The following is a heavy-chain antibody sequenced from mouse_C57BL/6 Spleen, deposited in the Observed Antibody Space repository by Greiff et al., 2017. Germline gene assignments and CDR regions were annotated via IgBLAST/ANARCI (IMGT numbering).Heavy chain of an antibody. D-gene: IGHD1-1*01. V-gene: IGHV5-17*01. CDR3: GRRTTPHAMDY. J-gene: IGHJ4*01. CDR1: GFTFSDYG. CDR2: ISSGSSTI. Sequence: EVNVVESGGGLVKPGGSLKLSCAASGFTFSDYGMHWVRQAPEKGLEWVAYISSGSSTIYYADTVKGRFTISRDNAKNTLFLQMTSLRSEDTAMYYCGRRTTPHAMDYWGQGTSVTVSS.